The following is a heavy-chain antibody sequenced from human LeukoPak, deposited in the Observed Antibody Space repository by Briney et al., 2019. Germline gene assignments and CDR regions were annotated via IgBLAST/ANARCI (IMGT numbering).Heavy chain of an antibody. CDR2: INHSGST. Sequence: SETLSLTCAVYGGSFSGYYWSWIRQPPGKGLEWIGEINHSGSTNYNPSLKSRVTISVDTSKNQFSLKLSSVTAADTAVYYCARAEYPLYYFDYWGQGTLVTVSS. D-gene: IGHD6-6*01. J-gene: IGHJ4*02. CDR1: GGSFSGYY. V-gene: IGHV4-34*01. CDR3: ARAEYPLYYFDY.